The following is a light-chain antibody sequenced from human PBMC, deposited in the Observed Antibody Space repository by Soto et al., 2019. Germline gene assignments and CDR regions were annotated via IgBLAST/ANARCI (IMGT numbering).Light chain of an antibody. Sequence: IVMTQSPATLSLSPGESATLSCRARQSVNSQLAWFQQKPGQAPRLLVYDASTRATGTPARFSGSGSGTELTLTISSLQSEDFAVYYCQQYDNWPPWTFGPGTKVDIK. CDR1: QSVNSQ. CDR2: DAS. J-gene: IGKJ1*01. CDR3: QQYDNWPPWT. V-gene: IGKV3-15*01.